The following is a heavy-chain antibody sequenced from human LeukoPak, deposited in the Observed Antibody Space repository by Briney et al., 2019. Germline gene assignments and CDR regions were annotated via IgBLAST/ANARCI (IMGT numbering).Heavy chain of an antibody. V-gene: IGHV3-64*01. CDR2: ISTNGGRT. Sequence: GGSLRLSCAASGFTFSSYSFHWVRQAPGKGLEYVSAISTNGGRTYYANSVKGRFTISRDNSKNTLYLQMRSLRAEDMAVYYCARVGDYNQVYFDYWGQGTLVTVSS. J-gene: IGHJ4*02. D-gene: IGHD4-17*01. CDR3: ARVGDYNQVYFDY. CDR1: GFTFSSYS.